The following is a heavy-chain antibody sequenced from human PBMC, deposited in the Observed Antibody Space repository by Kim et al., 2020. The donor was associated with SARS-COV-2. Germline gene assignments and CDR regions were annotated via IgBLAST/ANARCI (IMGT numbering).Heavy chain of an antibody. CDR1: GYSFTSYC. Sequence: GESLKISCKGSGYSFTSYCIGWVRQMPGKGLEWMGIIYPGDSDTRYSPSFQGQVTISADKSISTAYLQWSSLKASDTAMYYCVRQWQGSYYDLWSGYSLGYWGQGTLVTVSS. D-gene: IGHD3-3*01. V-gene: IGHV5-51*01. J-gene: IGHJ4*02. CDR3: VRQWQGSYYDLWSGYSLGY. CDR2: IYPGDSDT.